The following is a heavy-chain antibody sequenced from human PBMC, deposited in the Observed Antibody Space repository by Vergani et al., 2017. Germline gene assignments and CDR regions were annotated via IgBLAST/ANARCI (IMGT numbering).Heavy chain of an antibody. CDR1: GYSFSSYD. CDR2: MNPNSGTT. V-gene: IGHV1-8*01. D-gene: IGHD2-8*01. Sequence: QVQLVQSGAEVKKPGASVKVSCRASGYSFSSYDISWVRQATGQGLEWMGWMNPNSGTTGYAQKFQGRVTMTRNTSINTAYRGLSRLSFEDAAVYYCARSTEYPEDCVWRDYFRRTLDVWGKGTTVTV. CDR3: ARSTEYPEDCVWRDYFRRTLDV. J-gene: IGHJ6*01.